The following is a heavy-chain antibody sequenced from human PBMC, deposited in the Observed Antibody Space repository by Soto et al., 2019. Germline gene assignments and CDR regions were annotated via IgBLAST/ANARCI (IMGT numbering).Heavy chain of an antibody. Sequence: GGSLRLSCAASGFTFSSYSMNWVRQAPGKGLEWVSSISSSSSYIYYADSVKGRFTISRDNAKNSLYLQMNSLRAEDTAVYYCAREAINWNDERYYFDYWGQGTLVTVSS. CDR1: GFTFSSYS. V-gene: IGHV3-21*01. CDR2: ISSSSSYI. CDR3: AREAINWNDERYYFDY. D-gene: IGHD1-20*01. J-gene: IGHJ4*02.